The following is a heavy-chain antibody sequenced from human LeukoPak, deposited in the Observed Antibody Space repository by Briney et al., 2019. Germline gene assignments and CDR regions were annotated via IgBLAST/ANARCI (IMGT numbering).Heavy chain of an antibody. Sequence: GGSLRLSCAASGLTVTNNYWHWVRQPPGKGPEWISILYSDGDTKYADSVKGRVTFSRDCSRNTLYLQMNGLRAEDTAVYYCASAFYSGSSWGQGTLVTVSS. D-gene: IGHD1-26*01. CDR1: GLTVTNNY. V-gene: IGHV3-66*01. CDR3: ASAFYSGSS. CDR2: LYSDGDT. J-gene: IGHJ5*02.